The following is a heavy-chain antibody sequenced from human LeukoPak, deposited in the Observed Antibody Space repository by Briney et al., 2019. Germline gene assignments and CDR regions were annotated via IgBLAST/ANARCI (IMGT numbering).Heavy chain of an antibody. J-gene: IGHJ5*02. V-gene: IGHV3-48*04. CDR1: GFSFSSYI. CDR2: ISSSSSTI. Sequence: PGGSLRLSCAASGFSFSSYIMNWVRQAPGKGLEWVSHISSSSSTIYYADSVKGRFTISRDNAKNSLYLQMNSLRAEDTAVYYCARDKTSSGWYWFDPWGQGTLVTVSS. D-gene: IGHD6-19*01. CDR3: ARDKTSSGWYWFDP.